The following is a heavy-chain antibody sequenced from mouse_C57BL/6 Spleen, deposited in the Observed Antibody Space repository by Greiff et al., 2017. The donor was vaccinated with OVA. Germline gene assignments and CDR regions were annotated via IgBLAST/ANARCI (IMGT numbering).Heavy chain of an antibody. V-gene: IGHV5-4*01. CDR2: ISDGGSYT. D-gene: IGHD1-1*01. CDR1: GFTFSSYA. Sequence: EVQGVESGGGLVKPGGSLKLSCAASGFTFSSYAMSWVRQTPEKRLEWVATISDGGSYTYYPDNVKGRFTISRDNAKNNLYLQMSHLKSEDTAMYYCARDRGSSYEAMDYWGQGTSVTVSS. J-gene: IGHJ4*01. CDR3: ARDRGSSYEAMDY.